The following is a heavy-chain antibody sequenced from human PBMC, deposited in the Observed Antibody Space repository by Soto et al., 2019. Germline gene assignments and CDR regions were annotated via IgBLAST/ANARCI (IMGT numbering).Heavy chain of an antibody. CDR1: GGPISSSNW. Sequence: SETLSLTCAVSGGPISSSNWASWVRPPPGKGLEWIGEIYHSGSTNYNPSLKSRVTISVDKSKNQFSLKLSSVTAADTAVYYCARSPDSSGYYPRWYYYGMDVWGQGTTVTVSS. CDR2: IYHSGST. J-gene: IGHJ6*02. D-gene: IGHD3-22*01. CDR3: ARSPDSSGYYPRWYYYGMDV. V-gene: IGHV4-4*02.